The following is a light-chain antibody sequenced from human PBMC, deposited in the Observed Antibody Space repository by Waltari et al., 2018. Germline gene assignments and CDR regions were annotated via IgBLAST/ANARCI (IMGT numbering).Light chain of an antibody. CDR2: DLR. CDR3: SSYTSSNTLG. Sequence: WCHRQPVEAPKLMIYDLRHRPSGCSNSFSGSKSANTASLTFSGRQAEDEADYYCSSYTSSNTLGFGTGTKVTVL. V-gene: IGLV2-14*03. J-gene: IGLJ1*01.